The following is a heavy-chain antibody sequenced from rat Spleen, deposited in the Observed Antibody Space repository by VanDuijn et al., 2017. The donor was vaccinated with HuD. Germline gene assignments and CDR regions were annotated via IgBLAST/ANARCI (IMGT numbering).Heavy chain of an antibody. J-gene: IGHJ1*01. Sequence: EVQLVESGGGLVQPGSPLKLSCAASGFTFSNYGMAWVRQAPKKGLEWVAYISYDGGSTYYRDSVKGRFTISRDNAKSTLYLQMDSLRSEDTATYYCARHSQTTEGYWYFDFWGPGTMVTVSS. V-gene: IGHV5-29*01. CDR3: ARHSQTTEGYWYFDF. CDR1: GFTFSNYG. CDR2: ISYDGGST. D-gene: IGHD1-11*01.